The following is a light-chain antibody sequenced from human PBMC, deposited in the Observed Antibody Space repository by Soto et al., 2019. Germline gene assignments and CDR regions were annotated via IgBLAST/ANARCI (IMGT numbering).Light chain of an antibody. CDR2: EDS. Sequence: QYALTQPASMSGSPGQSITISCTGTSSDVGSYNLVSWYQQHPGKAPKLMIYEDSKRPSGVSNRFSGSKSGNTASLTISGLQAEDEADYYCCSYAGSSTVVFGGGTKLTVL. CDR1: SSDVGSYNL. J-gene: IGLJ2*01. CDR3: CSYAGSSTVV. V-gene: IGLV2-23*01.